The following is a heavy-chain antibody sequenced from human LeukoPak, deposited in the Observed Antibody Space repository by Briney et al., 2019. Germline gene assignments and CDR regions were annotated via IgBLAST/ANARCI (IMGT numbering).Heavy chain of an antibody. V-gene: IGHV3-7*01. CDR1: GFTLSSYW. Sequence: PGGSLRLSCAASGFTLSSYWMKWVRPAPGKGLEWVANINQDGSEKNYVDSVKGRFTISRDNSNNLVYLQMNSLRAEDTAVYYCLHKIYDYWGQGTLVTVSS. CDR3: LHKIYDY. J-gene: IGHJ4*02. CDR2: INQDGSEK.